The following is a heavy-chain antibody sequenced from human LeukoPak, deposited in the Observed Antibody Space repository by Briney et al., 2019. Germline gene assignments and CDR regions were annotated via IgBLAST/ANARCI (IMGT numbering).Heavy chain of an antibody. Sequence: PGGSLRLSCAASGFTVSSNYMSWVRQAPGKGLEWVSVIYSGGSTYYADSVKGRFTISRDNAKNSLYLQMNSLRAEDTAVYYCARVWFGRWFYYWGQGTLVTVSS. J-gene: IGHJ4*02. CDR3: ARVWFGRWFYY. V-gene: IGHV3-66*01. CDR2: IYSGGST. CDR1: GFTVSSNY. D-gene: IGHD3-16*01.